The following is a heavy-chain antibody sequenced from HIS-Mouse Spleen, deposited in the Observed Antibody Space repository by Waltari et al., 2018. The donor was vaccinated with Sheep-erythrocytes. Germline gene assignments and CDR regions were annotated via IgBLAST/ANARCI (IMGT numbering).Heavy chain of an antibody. CDR3: AKVRTVNYWYFDL. D-gene: IGHD1-1*01. CDR2: ISYDGSNK. V-gene: IGHV3-30*18. Sequence: QVQLVESGGGVVQPGRSLRLPCAASGFTFRSYGLHWVRQAPGKGLEWVAVISYDGSNKYYADSVKGRFTISRDNSKNTLYLQMNSLRAEDTAVYYCAKVRTVNYWYFDLWGRGTLVTVSS. CDR1: GFTFRSYG. J-gene: IGHJ2*01.